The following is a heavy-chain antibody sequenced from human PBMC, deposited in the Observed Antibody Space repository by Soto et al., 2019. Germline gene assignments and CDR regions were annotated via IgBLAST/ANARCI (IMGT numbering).Heavy chain of an antibody. Sequence: EVQLLESGGGLVQPGGSLRLSCAASGFTFSSYAMSWVRQAPGKGLEWVSAISGSGGSTYYEDSVKGRFTISRDNSKNTLYQQMNSLRAEDTAVYYCAITNSNHGGFEPWGQGTLVTVSS. J-gene: IGHJ5*02. CDR1: GFTFSSYA. CDR3: AITNSNHGGFEP. CDR2: ISGSGGST. D-gene: IGHD4-4*01. V-gene: IGHV3-23*01.